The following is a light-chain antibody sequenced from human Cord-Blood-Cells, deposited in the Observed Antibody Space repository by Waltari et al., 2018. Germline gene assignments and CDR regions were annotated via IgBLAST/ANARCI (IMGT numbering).Light chain of an antibody. V-gene: IGLV6-57*01. CDR3: QSYDSSNLV. J-gene: IGLJ2*01. Sequence: NFMLTQPHSVSESPGKTVTISCTRSSGSIASNYVQWHQQRPGSSPTTVIYEDNQRPSGVPDRFSGSIDSSSNSASLTISGLKTEDEADYYCQSYDSSNLVFGGGTKLTVL. CDR2: EDN. CDR1: SGSIASNY.